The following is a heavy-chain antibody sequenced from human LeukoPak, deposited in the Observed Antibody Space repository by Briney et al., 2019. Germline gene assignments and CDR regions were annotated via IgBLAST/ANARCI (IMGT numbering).Heavy chain of an antibody. V-gene: IGHV3-33*01. CDR3: ARGAMYYDSSGYLFDY. D-gene: IGHD3-22*01. Sequence: PGRSLRLSCAASGFTFSSYGMHWVRQAPGKGLGWVAIIWYDGSNKYYADSVKGRFTISRDNSKNTLYLQMNSLRAEDTAVYYCARGAMYYDSSGYLFDYWGQGILVTVSS. J-gene: IGHJ4*02. CDR2: IWYDGSNK. CDR1: GFTFSSYG.